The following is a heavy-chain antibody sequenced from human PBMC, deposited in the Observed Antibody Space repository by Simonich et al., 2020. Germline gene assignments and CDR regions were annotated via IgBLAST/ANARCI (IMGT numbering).Heavy chain of an antibody. Sequence: QVQLVQSGAEVKKPGASVKVSCKASGYTFPGYYMHWVRQAPGQGLGWMGVINPNSGGTNDAQKFQGRVTMTSDTSISTAYMELSRLRSDDTAVYYCARGRLTGDKGAFDIWGQGTMVTVSS. V-gene: IGHV1-2*02. D-gene: IGHD7-27*01. CDR3: ARGRLTGDKGAFDI. CDR1: GYTFPGYY. J-gene: IGHJ3*02. CDR2: INPNSGGT.